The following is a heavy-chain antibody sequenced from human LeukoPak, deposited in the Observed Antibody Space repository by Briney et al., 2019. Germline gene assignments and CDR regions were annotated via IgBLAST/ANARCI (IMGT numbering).Heavy chain of an antibody. CDR3: ARDGQSVGPDAFDI. CDR1: GFTFSSYG. J-gene: IGHJ3*02. V-gene: IGHV3-30*03. CDR2: ISYDGSNK. Sequence: PGRSLRLSCAASGFTFSSYGMHWARQAPGKGLEWVAVISYDGSNKYYADSVKGRFTISRDNSKNTLYLQMNSLRAEDTAVYYCARDGQSVGPDAFDIWGQGTMVTVSS.